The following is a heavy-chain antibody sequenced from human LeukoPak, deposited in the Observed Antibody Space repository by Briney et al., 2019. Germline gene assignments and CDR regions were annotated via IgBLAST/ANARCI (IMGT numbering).Heavy chain of an antibody. CDR3: ARQGGRYYGDEYYFDY. Sequence: SQTLSLTCTVSGGSISSGDYYWSWIRQPPGKDLEWIGYIYYSGSTYYNPSLKSRVTISVDTSKNQFSLKLSSVTAADTAVNYCARQGGRYYGDEYYFDYWGQGTLVTVSS. CDR2: IYYSGST. D-gene: IGHD4-17*01. CDR1: GGSISSGDYY. J-gene: IGHJ4*02. V-gene: IGHV4-30-4*01.